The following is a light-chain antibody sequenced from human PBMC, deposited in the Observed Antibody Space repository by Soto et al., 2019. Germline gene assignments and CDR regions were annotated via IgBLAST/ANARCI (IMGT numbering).Light chain of an antibody. J-gene: IGLJ1*01. V-gene: IGLV2-14*01. CDR2: EVS. CDR3: SSYTSSSTLGLV. CDR1: SSDVGGYNY. Sequence: QSALTQPASVSGSPGQSITISCTGTSSDVGGYNYVSWYQQHPGKAPKLMIYEVSNRPSGVSNRFSGSKSGNTASLTISGLQAEDEADYYCSSYTSSSTLGLVFGTGNKVTVL.